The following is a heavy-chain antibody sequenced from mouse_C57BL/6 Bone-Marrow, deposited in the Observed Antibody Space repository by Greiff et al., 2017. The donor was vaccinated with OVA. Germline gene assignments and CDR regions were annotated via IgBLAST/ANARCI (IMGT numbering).Heavy chain of an antibody. CDR2: IWTGGGT. CDR1: GFSLTSYA. D-gene: IGHD2-1*01. CDR3: ARKGDLLAPWYFDV. V-gene: IGHV2-9-1*01. Sequence: QVQLQQSGPGLVAPSQSLSITCTVSGFSLTSYAISWVRQPPGKGLEWLGVIWTGGGTNYNSALKSRLSISKDNSKSQVFLKMNSLQTEATARYYCARKGDLLAPWYFDVWGTGTTVTVSS. J-gene: IGHJ1*03.